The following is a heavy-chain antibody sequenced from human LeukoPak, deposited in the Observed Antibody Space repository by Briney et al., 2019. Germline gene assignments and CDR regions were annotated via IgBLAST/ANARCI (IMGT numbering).Heavy chain of an antibody. CDR2: MNPNSGNT. J-gene: IGHJ6*03. V-gene: IGHV1-8*01. CDR1: GYTFTSYD. Sequence: ASVKVSCKASGYTFTSYDINWVRQATGQGLEWMGWMNPNSGNTGYAQKFQGRVTMTRNTSISPAYMELSRLRSEDTAVYYRARALRYCSSTSCPSYYYMDVWGKGTTVTVSS. D-gene: IGHD2-2*01. CDR3: ARALRYCSSTSCPSYYYMDV.